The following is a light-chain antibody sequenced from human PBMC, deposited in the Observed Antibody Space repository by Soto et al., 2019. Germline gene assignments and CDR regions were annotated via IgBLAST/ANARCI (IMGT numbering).Light chain of an antibody. CDR3: SSYTTISTYV. Sequence: SALTQPASVCGSPGQSINISCTGTSSDVGGYNYVSWYQQHPGKAPKLMIYDVRNRPSGVSNRFSGSKSVNTDSLTISGLQAEDEADYYCSSYTTISTYVFGTGTKVTVL. V-gene: IGLV2-14*01. CDR1: SSDVGGYNY. CDR2: DVR. J-gene: IGLJ1*01.